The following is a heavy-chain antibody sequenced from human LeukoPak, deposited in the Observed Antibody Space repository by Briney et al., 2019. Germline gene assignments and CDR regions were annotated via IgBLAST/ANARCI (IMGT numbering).Heavy chain of an antibody. Sequence: GGSLRLSCAASGFTFSSYAMSWVRQAPGKGLEWVSAISGSGGSTYYADSVKGRFTISRDNSKNTLYLQMNSLSAEDTAVYYCAKDASMATVKYYFDYWGQGTLVTVSS. CDR2: ISGSGGST. D-gene: IGHD4-17*01. J-gene: IGHJ4*02. V-gene: IGHV3-23*01. CDR1: GFTFSSYA. CDR3: AKDASMATVKYYFDY.